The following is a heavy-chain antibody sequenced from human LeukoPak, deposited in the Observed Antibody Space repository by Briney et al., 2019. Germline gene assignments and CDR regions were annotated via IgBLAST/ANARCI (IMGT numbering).Heavy chain of an antibody. Sequence: PSETLSLTCTVSGGSISSYYWSWIRQPPGKGLEWSGDIYYSGSTNYNPSLKSRVTISVDTSKNQFSLKLSSVTAADTAVYYCARDLGGVAGVRWEPGAFDIWGQGTMVTVSS. CDR2: IYYSGST. CDR1: GGSISSYY. J-gene: IGHJ3*02. D-gene: IGHD6-19*01. CDR3: ARDLGGVAGVRWEPGAFDI. V-gene: IGHV4-59*01.